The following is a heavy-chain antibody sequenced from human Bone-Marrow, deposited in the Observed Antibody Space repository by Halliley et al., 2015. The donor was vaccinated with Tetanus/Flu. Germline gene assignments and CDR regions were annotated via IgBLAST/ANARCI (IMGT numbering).Heavy chain of an antibody. V-gene: IGHV3-53*01. CDR3: ARDAGGRRFPYYFNY. CDR2: LYSSGST. D-gene: IGHD3-16*01. Sequence: SLRLSCAASGFSVSDNFMSWVRQAPGKRLEWVSTLYSSGSTYHAESVRGRFTTSRDNSKNTVFLQMNNLRTEDTAVYYCARDAGGRRFPYYFNYWGRGTLVTVSS. J-gene: IGHJ4*02. CDR1: GFSVSDNF.